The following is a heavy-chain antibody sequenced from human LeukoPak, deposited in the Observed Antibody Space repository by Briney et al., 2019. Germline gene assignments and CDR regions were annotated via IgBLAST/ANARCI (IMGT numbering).Heavy chain of an antibody. D-gene: IGHD4-17*01. Sequence: SQTQSLTCTVSGGSISSGSYYWSWIRQPAGKGLEWIGRIYTSGSTNYDPSLKSRVTISVDTSKNQFTLKLSSVTAAATAVYYCATERPSTDYYYYYYMDVWGKGTTVTVSS. V-gene: IGHV4-61*02. J-gene: IGHJ6*03. CDR3: ATERPSTDYYYYYYMDV. CDR1: GGSISSGSYY. CDR2: IYTSGST.